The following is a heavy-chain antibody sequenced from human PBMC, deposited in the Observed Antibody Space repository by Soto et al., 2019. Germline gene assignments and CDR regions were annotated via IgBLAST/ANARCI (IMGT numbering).Heavy chain of an antibody. CDR1: GFTFSSYA. Sequence: EVQLLESGGGLVQPGGSLRLSCAASGFTFSSYAISWVRQAPGKGLEWVSGISGSGGSTYYADPVKGRFTISRDNSKNTLYWQRNSLRAEDTAVYYCVACGPRSGYYLLGGFDIWGQGTMVTVSS. CDR2: ISGSGGST. CDR3: VACGPRSGYYLLGGFDI. V-gene: IGHV3-23*01. J-gene: IGHJ3*02. D-gene: IGHD3-3*01.